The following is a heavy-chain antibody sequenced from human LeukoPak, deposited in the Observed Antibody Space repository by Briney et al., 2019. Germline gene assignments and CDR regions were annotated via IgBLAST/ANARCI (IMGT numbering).Heavy chain of an antibody. Sequence: GGSLRLSCAASGFTFDDYAMHWVRQAPGKGLEWVSGISWNSGSIGYADPVKGRFTISRDNAKNPLYLQMNSLRAEDTALYYCAKDRVRLFRNWFDPWGQGTLVTVSS. CDR1: GFTFDDYA. V-gene: IGHV3-9*01. D-gene: IGHD5-12*01. CDR2: ISWNSGSI. CDR3: AKDRVRLFRNWFDP. J-gene: IGHJ5*02.